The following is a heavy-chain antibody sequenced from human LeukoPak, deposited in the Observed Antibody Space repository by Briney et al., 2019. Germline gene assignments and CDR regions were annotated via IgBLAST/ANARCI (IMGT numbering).Heavy chain of an antibody. J-gene: IGHJ3*02. CDR3: AKPNLVVVVAATAFDI. Sequence: PGGSLRLSCAASGXTFSSYGMHWVRQAPGKGLEWVAVISYDGSNKSYADSVKGRFTISRDNSKNTLYLQMNSLRAEDTAVYYCAKPNLVVVVAATAFDIWGQGTMVTVSS. V-gene: IGHV3-30*18. D-gene: IGHD2-15*01. CDR1: GXTFSSYG. CDR2: ISYDGSNK.